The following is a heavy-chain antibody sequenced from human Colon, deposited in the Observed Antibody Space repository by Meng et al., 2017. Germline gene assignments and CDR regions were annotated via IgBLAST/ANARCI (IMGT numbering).Heavy chain of an antibody. CDR1: GWSFSAYN. Sequence: QGDSRLLCPSATLSLACSCWGWSFSAYNWTGSCPVPATWMAVIWEINHSASTHYNPALTSRDAIPVYTSKNQYSLKLSSVTAADTAVYYCTKGRYRAYLPWGQGTLVTVSS. V-gene: IGHV4-34*02. CDR3: TKGRYRAYLP. J-gene: IGHJ5*02. CDR2: INHSAST. D-gene: IGHD5-12*01.